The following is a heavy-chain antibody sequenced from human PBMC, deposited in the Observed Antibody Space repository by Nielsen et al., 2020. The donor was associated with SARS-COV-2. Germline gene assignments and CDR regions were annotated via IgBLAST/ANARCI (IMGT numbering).Heavy chain of an antibody. Sequence: WIRQPPGKGLEWIGYIYYNGNTNYNPSLESRVTISVDTSKNQFSLKLSSVTAADTAVYYCARAGQLRYFDWGQVNSRARTSLRAGFDPWGQGTLVTVSS. CDR2: IYYNGNT. CDR3: ARAGQLRYFDWGQVNSRARTSLRAGFDP. D-gene: IGHD3-9*01. V-gene: IGHV4-59*01. J-gene: IGHJ5*02.